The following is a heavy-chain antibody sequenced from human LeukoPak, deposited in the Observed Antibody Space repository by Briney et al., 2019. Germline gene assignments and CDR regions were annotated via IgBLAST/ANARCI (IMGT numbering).Heavy chain of an antibody. D-gene: IGHD3-16*02. CDR2: ISGSGSTI. CDR1: GFTFSSHG. J-gene: IGHJ4*02. V-gene: IGHV3-48*04. CDR3: ARGLWGTIMITFGGVIALDY. Sequence: GRSLRLSCAASGFTFSSHGMHWVRQAPGKGLEWVSYISGSGSTIHYADSVKGRFTISRDNARNSLYLQMNSLRAEDTAVYYCARGLWGTIMITFGGVIALDYWGQGTLVTVSS.